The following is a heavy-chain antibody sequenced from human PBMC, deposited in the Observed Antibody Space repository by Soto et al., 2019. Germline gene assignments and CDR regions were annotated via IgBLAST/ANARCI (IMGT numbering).Heavy chain of an antibody. CDR1: GDSISSSSYY. Sequence: SETLSLTCTVSGDSISSSSYYWGWIRQPPGKGLEWIGSIYYSGSTNYNPSLKSRVTISMDTSKNQFSLKLTSVTAADTALYYCARRRCLGVRCYEGNWLDPWGQGILVTVSS. CDR3: ARRRCLGVRCYEGNWLDP. J-gene: IGHJ5*02. CDR2: IYYSGST. V-gene: IGHV4-39*07. D-gene: IGHD2-8*01.